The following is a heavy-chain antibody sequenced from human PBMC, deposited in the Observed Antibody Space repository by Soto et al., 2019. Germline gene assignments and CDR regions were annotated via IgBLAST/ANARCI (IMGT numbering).Heavy chain of an antibody. J-gene: IGHJ4*02. D-gene: IGHD6-13*01. CDR1: GASVSSTYW. V-gene: IGHV4-4*02. Sequence: SETLSLTCAVSGASVSSTYWWSWVRQPPGKGPEWIGEINHRGSANYNPSLKSRVTISVDISKSQFSLRLTSVTAADTAVYYCARYNAASGTYYFDGWGQGALVTVSS. CDR3: ARYNAASGTYYFDG. CDR2: INHRGSA.